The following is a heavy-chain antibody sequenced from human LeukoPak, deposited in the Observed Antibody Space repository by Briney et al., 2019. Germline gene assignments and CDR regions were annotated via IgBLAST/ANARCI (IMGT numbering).Heavy chain of an antibody. CDR1: GYTFIGYY. CDR2: INPNSGGT. D-gene: IGHD1-26*01. CDR3: ARTESGSYKYY. V-gene: IGHV1-2*02. J-gene: IGHJ4*02. Sequence: ASVKVSCKASGYTFIGYYVHWVRQAPGQGLEWMGWINPNSGGTNYAQKFQGRVTMTRDTSINTAYMELSRLRSDDTAVYYCARTESGSYKYYWGQGTLVTVSS.